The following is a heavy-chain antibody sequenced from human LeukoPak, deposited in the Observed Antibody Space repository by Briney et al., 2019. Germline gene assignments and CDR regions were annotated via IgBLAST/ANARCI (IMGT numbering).Heavy chain of an antibody. CDR2: IRGSGGST. CDR1: GYTFSSYA. J-gene: IGHJ4*02. CDR3: AKNDDSSGYPLKNYFDY. V-gene: IGHV3-23*01. D-gene: IGHD3-22*01. Sequence: GGSLRLSCAASGYTFSSYAMSWVRQAPGKGLEWVSAIRGSGGSTYYADSVKGRFTISRDNSKNTLYLQMNSLRAEDTAVYYCAKNDDSSGYPLKNYFDYWGQGTLVTVSS.